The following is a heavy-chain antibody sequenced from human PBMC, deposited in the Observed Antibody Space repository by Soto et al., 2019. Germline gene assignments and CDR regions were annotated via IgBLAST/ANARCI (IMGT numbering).Heavy chain of an antibody. CDR2: IIPIFGTT. D-gene: IGHD3-22*01. V-gene: IGHV1-69*01. J-gene: IGHJ6*02. CDR3: ARANKYYYDSSGPYYGMDV. Sequence: QVQLVQSEAEVKKPGSSVKVSCKASGGSFSSNSISWVRQAPGQGLEWMGGIIPIFGTTNYAQNFQARLKITADESTSTAYMELSSLRSEDTAVFYCARANKYYYDSSGPYYGMDVWGQGTTVTVSS. CDR1: GGSFSSNS.